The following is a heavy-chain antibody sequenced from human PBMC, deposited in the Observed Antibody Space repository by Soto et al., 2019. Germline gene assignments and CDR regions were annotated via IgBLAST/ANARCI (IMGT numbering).Heavy chain of an antibody. CDR3: GTAHYGAYAY. D-gene: IGHD4-17*01. J-gene: IGHJ4*02. CDR1: GGTFSSYT. CDR2: IIPILGIA. V-gene: IGHV1-69*02. Sequence: QVQLVQSGAEVKKPGSSVKVSCKASGGTFSSYTISWVRQAPGQGLEWMGRIIPILGIANYAQKVQGRDTITADKSTSTDYMEPSSLRTEDTAVYYWGTAHYGAYAYWGQGNMVTVSS.